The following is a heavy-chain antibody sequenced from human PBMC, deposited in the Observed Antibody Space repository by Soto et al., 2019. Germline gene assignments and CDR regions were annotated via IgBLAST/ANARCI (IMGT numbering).Heavy chain of an antibody. V-gene: IGHV3-11*01. D-gene: IGHD4-4*01. CDR2: ISSSGSTI. J-gene: IGHJ6*02. CDR3: ARDRWGYSNYVAGRGVYYYYYGMDV. CDR1: GFTFSDYY. Sequence: KPGGSLRLSCAASGFTFSDYYMSWIRQAPGKGLEWVSYISSSGSTIYYADSVKGRFTISRDNAKNSLYLQMNSLRAEDTAVYYCARDRWGYSNYVAGRGVYYYYYGMDVWGQGTTVTVSS.